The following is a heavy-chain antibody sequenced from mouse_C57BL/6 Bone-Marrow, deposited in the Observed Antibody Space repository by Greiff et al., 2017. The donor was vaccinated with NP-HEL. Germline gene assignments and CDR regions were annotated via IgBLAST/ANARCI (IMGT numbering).Heavy chain of an antibody. CDR3: ARLLYYVNYYAMDY. CDR2: ISNLAYSI. CDR1: GFTFSDYG. D-gene: IGHD1-1*01. J-gene: IGHJ4*01. V-gene: IGHV5-15*01. Sequence: EVKLMESGGGLVQPGGSLKLSCAASGFTFSDYGMAWVRQAPRKGPEWVAFISNLAYSIYYADTVTGRFTITRENAKNTLYLEMSILRSEDTAMYYCARLLYYVNYYAMDYWGQGTSVTVSS.